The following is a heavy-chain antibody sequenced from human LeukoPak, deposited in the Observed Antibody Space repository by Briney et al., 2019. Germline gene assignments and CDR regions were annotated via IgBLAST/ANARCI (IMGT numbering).Heavy chain of an antibody. D-gene: IGHD3-16*02. CDR3: AREYYDYVWGSYRSGEVDY. Sequence: PSETLSLTCAVYGGSFSGYYWSWIRQPPGKGLEWIGEINHSGSTNYNPSLKSRVTISVDTSKNQFSLKLSSVTAADTAVYYCAREYYDYVWGSYRSGEVDYWGQGTLVTVSS. CDR2: INHSGST. V-gene: IGHV4-34*01. CDR1: GGSFSGYY. J-gene: IGHJ4*02.